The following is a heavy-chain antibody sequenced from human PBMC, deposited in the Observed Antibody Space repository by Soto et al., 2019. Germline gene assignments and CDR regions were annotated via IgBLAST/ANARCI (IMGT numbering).Heavy chain of an antibody. J-gene: IGHJ4*01. CDR2: IKSKTDGGTT. Sequence: GGSLRVSCAASGFTFSNAWINWVRQAPGKGLEWVGRIKSKTDGGTTDYAEPVKGRFAISRDDSNNMVYLQMNSLKIEDTAVYYCTTDSYSTIIIVRFDYWGHGTLVTVSS. CDR1: GFTFSNAW. CDR3: TTDSYSTIIIVRFDY. D-gene: IGHD3-22*01. V-gene: IGHV3-15*07.